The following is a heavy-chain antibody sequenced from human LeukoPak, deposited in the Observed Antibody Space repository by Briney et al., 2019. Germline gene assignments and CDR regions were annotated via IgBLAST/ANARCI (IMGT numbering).Heavy chain of an antibody. CDR1: GFTFSSYG. Sequence: PGGSLRLSCAASGFTFSSYGIHWVRQAPGKELEWVAVISYDGSNKYYADSVKGRFTISRDNSKNTLYLQMNSLRAEDTAVYYCAKDRDEGWLYYYYYGMDVWGKGTTVTVSS. CDR3: AKDRDEGWLYYYYYGMDV. CDR2: ISYDGSNK. V-gene: IGHV3-30*18. J-gene: IGHJ6*04. D-gene: IGHD6-19*01.